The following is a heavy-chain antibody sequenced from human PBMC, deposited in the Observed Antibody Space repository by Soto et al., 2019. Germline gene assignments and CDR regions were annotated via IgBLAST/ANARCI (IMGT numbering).Heavy chain of an antibody. CDR3: ARHSPPSGAAAGITTEYFQH. V-gene: IGHV4-39*01. J-gene: IGHJ1*01. CDR1: GGSISSSSYY. Sequence: SETLSLTCTVSGGSISSSSYYWGWIRQPPGKGLEWIGSIYYSGSTYYNPSLKSRVTISVDTSKNQFSLKLSSVTAADTAVYYCARHSPPSGAAAGITTEYFQHWGQGTLVTVSS. D-gene: IGHD6-13*01. CDR2: IYYSGST.